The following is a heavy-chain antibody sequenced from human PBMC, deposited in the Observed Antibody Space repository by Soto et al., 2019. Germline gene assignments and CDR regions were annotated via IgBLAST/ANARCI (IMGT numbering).Heavy chain of an antibody. CDR3: ARHLDSSGYYFDY. CDR1: GGSIISISYY. CDR2: IYYSGST. D-gene: IGHD3-22*01. V-gene: IGHV4-39*01. Sequence: LSLTCTDSGGSIISISYYWGWIRQPPWKGLEWIGSIYYSGSTYYNPSLKSRVTISVDTSKNQFSLKLSSVTAADTAVYYCARHLDSSGYYFDYWGQGTLVTVSS. J-gene: IGHJ4*02.